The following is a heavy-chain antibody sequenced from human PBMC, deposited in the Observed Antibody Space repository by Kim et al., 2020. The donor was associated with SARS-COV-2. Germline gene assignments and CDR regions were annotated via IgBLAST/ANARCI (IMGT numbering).Heavy chain of an antibody. J-gene: IGHJ6*02. CDR3: ARDPLAEAPVSGMMGLDV. V-gene: IGHV3-7*05. CDR1: GFAFRIFW. D-gene: IGHD3-16*01. CDR2: IKEDGSEK. Sequence: GGSLRLSCEASGFAFRIFWMNWVRQAPGKGLEWVANIKEDGSEKNYVDSVKGRFTISRDNAKNLLYLEMNNLRVEDTAVYYCARDPLAEAPVSGMMGLDVWGQGTTVTVSS.